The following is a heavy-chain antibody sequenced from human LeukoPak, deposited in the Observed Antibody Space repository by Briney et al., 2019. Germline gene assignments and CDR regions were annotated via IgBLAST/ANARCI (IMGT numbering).Heavy chain of an antibody. J-gene: IGHJ5*02. V-gene: IGHV4-39*07. CDR3: ARGYSSSWYINWFDP. CDR2: ISYSGST. D-gene: IGHD6-13*01. CDR1: GGSIRSSSYH. Sequence: SETLSLTCTVSGGSIRSSSYHWGWIRQPPGKGLEWIGSISYSGSTYYKSSLKSRVTISIDTSKNQFSLKLTSATAADTAVYYCARGYSSSWYINWFDPWGQGTLVTVSS.